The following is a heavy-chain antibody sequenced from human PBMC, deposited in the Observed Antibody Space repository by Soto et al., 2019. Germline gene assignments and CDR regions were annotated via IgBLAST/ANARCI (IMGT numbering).Heavy chain of an antibody. CDR3: AREVPGVTSFDY. J-gene: IGHJ4*02. V-gene: IGHV1-3*01. Sequence: QVQLVQSGPEMMQPGASVKVSCKASGYASLSYAMHWVRQVHGQVYEWLGWINAGVEGTMYSERLQGRVRITRDTSANTVYMELNALTSEDTAVYYCAREVPGVTSFDYWGQGTLVIVSS. CDR2: INAGVEGT. D-gene: IGHD3-10*01. CDR1: GYASLSYA.